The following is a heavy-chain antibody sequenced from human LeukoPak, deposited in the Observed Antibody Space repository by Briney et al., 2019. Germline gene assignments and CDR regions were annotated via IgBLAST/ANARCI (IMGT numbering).Heavy chain of an antibody. CDR2: IKQDGSEK. CDR3: ARGGKIAGYYYFYMDV. CDR1: GFTFSTYW. D-gene: IGHD2/OR15-2a*01. Sequence: PGGSLRLSCVGSGFTFSTYWMSWVRQAPGKGLEWVAHIKQDGSEKYYVDSVKGRFTISKDNAKNSLFLQVNSLRAEDSAVSYCARGGKIAGYYYFYMDVWGKGTTVIVSS. J-gene: IGHJ6*03. V-gene: IGHV3-7*01.